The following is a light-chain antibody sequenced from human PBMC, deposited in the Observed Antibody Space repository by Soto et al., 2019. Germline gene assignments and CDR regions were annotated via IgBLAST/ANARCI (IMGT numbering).Light chain of an antibody. CDR1: GSNIGASYD. CDR3: AAWDDSLNGRV. J-gene: IGLJ1*01. CDR2: GDS. Sequence: QSVLTQPPSVSGAPGQRVTISCAGSGSNIGASYDVHWYIQLPGTAPKLLVYGDSNRPSGVPDRFSGSKSDTSASLAISGLQSEDEADYYCAAWDDSLNGRVFGTGTKLTVL. V-gene: IGLV1-40*01.